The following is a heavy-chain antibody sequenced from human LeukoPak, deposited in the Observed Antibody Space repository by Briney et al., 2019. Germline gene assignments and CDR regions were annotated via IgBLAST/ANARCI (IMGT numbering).Heavy chain of an antibody. J-gene: IGHJ4*02. Sequence: ASVKVSCKASGYTFTAYYIHWVRQAPGQGLEWMGSINPNSGGTNYAQNFQGRVTMTRDTSINTAYMELSSLRSDDTAVYYCARSHPYYDILTGSDYWGQGTLVTVSS. CDR1: GYTFTAYY. V-gene: IGHV1-2*02. CDR2: INPNSGGT. D-gene: IGHD3-9*01. CDR3: ARSHPYYDILTGSDY.